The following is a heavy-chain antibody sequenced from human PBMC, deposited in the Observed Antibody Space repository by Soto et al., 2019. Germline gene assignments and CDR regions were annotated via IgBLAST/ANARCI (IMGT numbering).Heavy chain of an antibody. CDR1: GFTFSSYA. CDR2: ISGSGGST. Sequence: PGGSLGLSCAASGFTFSSYAMSWVRQAPGEGLEWVSAISGSGGSTYYADSVKGRFTISRDNSKNTLYLQMNSLRAEDTAVYYCAKDKIAAAGPDYYYYGMDVWGQGTTVTVSS. D-gene: IGHD6-13*01. J-gene: IGHJ6*02. CDR3: AKDKIAAAGPDYYYYGMDV. V-gene: IGHV3-23*01.